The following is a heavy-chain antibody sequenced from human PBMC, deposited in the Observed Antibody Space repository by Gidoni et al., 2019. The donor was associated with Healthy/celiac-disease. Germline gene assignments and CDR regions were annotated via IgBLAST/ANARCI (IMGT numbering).Heavy chain of an antibody. V-gene: IGHV1-3*01. CDR3: ARDYDILTGYHSRPNPTGGMDV. CDR2: INAGNGNT. J-gene: IGHJ6*02. CDR1: GYTFTSYA. D-gene: IGHD3-9*01. Sequence: QVQLVQSGAEVKKPGASVKVSCKTSGYTFTSYAMHWGRQAPGQRLEWMGWINAGNGNTKYSQKFQGRVTITRDTSASTAYMELSSLRSEDTAVYYCARDYDILTGYHSRPNPTGGMDVWGQGTTVTVSS.